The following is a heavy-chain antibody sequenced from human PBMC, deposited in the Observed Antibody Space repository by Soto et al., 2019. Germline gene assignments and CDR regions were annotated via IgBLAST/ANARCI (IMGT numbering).Heavy chain of an antibody. CDR1: GGTFSSYA. D-gene: IGHD6-6*01. Sequence: QVQLVQSRAEVKKPGSSVKVSCKASGGTFSSYAISWVRQAPGQGLEWMGGIIPIFGTANYAQKFQGRVTITADESTSTAYMELSSLRSEDTAVYYCARLEYSSSSTSFDYWGQGTLVTVSS. V-gene: IGHV1-69*01. CDR3: ARLEYSSSSTSFDY. CDR2: IIPIFGTA. J-gene: IGHJ4*02.